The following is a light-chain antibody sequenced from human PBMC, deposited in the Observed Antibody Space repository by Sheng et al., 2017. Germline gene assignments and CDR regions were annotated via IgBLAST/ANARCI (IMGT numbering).Light chain of an antibody. CDR3: QQRTNWRLGFT. V-gene: IGKV3-11*01. Sequence: EIVLTQSPATLSLSPGERATLSCRTSQSVRHYLAWYQQKPGQVPRLLVSDASSRATGIPARFSGSGSGTDFTLTISSLEPDDIAVYYCQQRTNWRLGFTFGPGTKVDIK. CDR1: QSVRHY. CDR2: DAS. J-gene: IGKJ3*01.